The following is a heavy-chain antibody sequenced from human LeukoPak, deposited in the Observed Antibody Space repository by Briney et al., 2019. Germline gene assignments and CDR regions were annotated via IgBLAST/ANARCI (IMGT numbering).Heavy chain of an antibody. CDR1: GYTLNELS. V-gene: IGHV1-24*01. Sequence: ASVRVSCKVSGYTLNELSLHWVRQIPGIGLEWMGGFDPEDAKTIYALKFQGGVTMTEDTSTDTAYMELSSLRFEDTAVYYCTTAPYYDVTGYPYYFEDWGQGTLVTVSS. D-gene: IGHD3-22*01. CDR2: FDPEDAKT. J-gene: IGHJ4*02. CDR3: TTAPYYDVTGYPYYFED.